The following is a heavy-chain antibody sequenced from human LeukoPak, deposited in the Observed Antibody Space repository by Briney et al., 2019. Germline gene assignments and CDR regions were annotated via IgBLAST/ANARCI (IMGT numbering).Heavy chain of an antibody. CDR3: ARGIKVDTFYYFDY. Sequence: QPGGSVRLSCAASGFTFSSYAMHWVRQAPGKGLEYVSAISSNGGSTYYANSVKGRFTISRDNSKNTLYLQMGSLRAEDMAVYYCARGIKVDTFYYFDYWGQGTLVTVSS. CDR2: ISSNGGST. CDR1: GFTFSSYA. J-gene: IGHJ4*02. D-gene: IGHD5-18*01. V-gene: IGHV3-64*01.